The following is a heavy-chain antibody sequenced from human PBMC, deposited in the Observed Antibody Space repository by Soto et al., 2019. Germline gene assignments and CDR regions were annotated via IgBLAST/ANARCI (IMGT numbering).Heavy chain of an antibody. CDR2: ISSSSTI. D-gene: IGHD6-19*01. V-gene: IGHV3-48*02. J-gene: IGHJ5*02. Sequence: GGSLRLSCAASGFTFSSYSMNWVRQAPGKGLEWVSYISSSSTIYYADSVKGRFTISRDNAKNSLYLQMNSLRDEDTAVYYCARARWQWLVPDWFDPWGQGTLVTVSS. CDR3: ARARWQWLVPDWFDP. CDR1: GFTFSSYS.